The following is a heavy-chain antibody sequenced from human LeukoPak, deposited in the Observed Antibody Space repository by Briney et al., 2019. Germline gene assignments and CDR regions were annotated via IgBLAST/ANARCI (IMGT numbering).Heavy chain of an antibody. V-gene: IGHV4-39*07. D-gene: IGHD6-19*01. CDR1: GVSISSSNSY. Sequence: PSETLSLTCTVSGVSISSSNSYWGWIRQPPGKGLEWIGSIYYSGNTYYNASLKSQVSISIDTSKNQFSLKLSSVTAADTAVYYCARDHLYSSGRYVGYWGQGTLVTVSS. J-gene: IGHJ4*02. CDR3: ARDHLYSSGRYVGY. CDR2: IYYSGNT.